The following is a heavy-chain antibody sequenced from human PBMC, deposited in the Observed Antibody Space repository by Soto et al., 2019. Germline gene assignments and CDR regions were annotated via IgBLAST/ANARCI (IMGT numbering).Heavy chain of an antibody. V-gene: IGHV1-2*02. CDR2: INPNSGGT. CDR1: GYTFTDYY. D-gene: IGHD2-15*01. Sequence: ASVKVSCTVSGYTFTDYYIHWLRQAPGQGLEWMGWINPNSGGTNYARKFLGRVTLTRDTSISTAYLILSSLRYDDTAVYSCARQGLGIAATNYWGQGTLVTVSS. CDR3: ARQGLGIAATNY. J-gene: IGHJ4*02.